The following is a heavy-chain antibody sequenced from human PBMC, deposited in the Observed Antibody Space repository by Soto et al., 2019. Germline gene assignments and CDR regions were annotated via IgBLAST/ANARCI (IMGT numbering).Heavy chain of an antibody. CDR3: ARVFSRPSFAFDI. Sequence: GGSLRLSCAASGFTFSSYWMSWVRQAPGKGLEWVANIKQDGSEKYYVDSVKGRFTISRDNAKNSLYLQMNSLRAEDTAVYYCARVFSRPSFAFDIWGQGTMVTVSS. J-gene: IGHJ3*02. CDR2: IKQDGSEK. V-gene: IGHV3-7*03. D-gene: IGHD3-3*01. CDR1: GFTFSSYW.